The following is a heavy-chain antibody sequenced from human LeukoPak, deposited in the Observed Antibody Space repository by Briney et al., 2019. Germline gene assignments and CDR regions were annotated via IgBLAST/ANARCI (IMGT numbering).Heavy chain of an antibody. Sequence: SETLSLTCAVSGGSISSSNWWSWVRQPPGKGLEWIGEIYHSGSTNYNPSLKSRVTISVDKSKNQFSLKLSSVTAADTAVYYCARHDHPGIAVAGSYFDYWGQGTLVTVSS. CDR3: ARHDHPGIAVAGSYFDY. CDR1: GGSISSSNW. D-gene: IGHD6-19*01. J-gene: IGHJ4*02. CDR2: IYHSGST. V-gene: IGHV4-4*02.